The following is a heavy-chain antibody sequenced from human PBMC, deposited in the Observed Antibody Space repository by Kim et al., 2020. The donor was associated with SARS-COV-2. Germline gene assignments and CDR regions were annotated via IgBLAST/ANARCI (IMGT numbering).Heavy chain of an antibody. V-gene: IGHV3-23*01. CDR3: AKGHITARQSWDY. CDR2: ISYHGRDT. Sequence: GGSLRLSCAVSGVTFDTYAMSWVRQAPGKGLEWVSGISYHGRDTDYADSVKGWFTISRDNSKNTLYLQMNSLRAEDTAVYFCAKGHITARQSWDYWGQGTLVTVSS. J-gene: IGHJ4*02. CDR1: GVTFDTYA. D-gene: IGHD6-6*01.